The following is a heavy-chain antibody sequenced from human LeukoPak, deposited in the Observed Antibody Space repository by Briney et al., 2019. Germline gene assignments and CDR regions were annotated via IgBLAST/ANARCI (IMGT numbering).Heavy chain of an antibody. D-gene: IGHD6-6*01. J-gene: IGHJ6*03. CDR1: GGTFSSYA. CDR3: ARDGYSSSSGYYYYYIDV. CDR2: IIPIFGTA. V-gene: IGHV1-69*05. Sequence: SVKVSCKASGGTFSSYAISWVRQAPGQGLEWMGGIIPIFGTANYAQKFQGRVTITTDESTSTAYMELSSLRSEDTAVYYCARDGYSSSSGYYYYYIDVWGKGTTVTVSS.